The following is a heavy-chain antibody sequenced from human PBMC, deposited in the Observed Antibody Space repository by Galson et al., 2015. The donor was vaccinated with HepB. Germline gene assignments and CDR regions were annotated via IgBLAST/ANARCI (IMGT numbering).Heavy chain of an antibody. D-gene: IGHD2-2*01. CDR3: ARRRYCSGTSCYYDY. V-gene: IGHV5-10-1*01. Sequence: QSGAEVTKPGESLRISCMGSGYSFTNYWISWVRQMPGKGLEWMGRIDPSDSYTNYGPSFQGHVTISTDKSISTAYLQWSSLKASDTAMYYCARRRYCSGTSCYYDYWGQGTLVTVSS. CDR1: GYSFTNYW. J-gene: IGHJ4*02. CDR2: IDPSDSYT.